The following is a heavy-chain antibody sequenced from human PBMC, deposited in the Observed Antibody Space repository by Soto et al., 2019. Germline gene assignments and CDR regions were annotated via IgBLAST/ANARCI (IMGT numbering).Heavy chain of an antibody. V-gene: IGHV3-30-3*01. D-gene: IGHD1-1*01. CDR1: GFTFSSYA. Sequence: QVQLVESGGGVVQPGRSLRLSCAASGFTFSSYAMHWVRQAPGKGLEWVAVISYDGSNKYYADSVKGRFTISRDNSKNTLYLQMNSLRAEYTAVYYCARAERPLYYYYGMDVWGQGTTVTVSS. CDR3: ARAERPLYYYYGMDV. CDR2: ISYDGSNK. J-gene: IGHJ6*02.